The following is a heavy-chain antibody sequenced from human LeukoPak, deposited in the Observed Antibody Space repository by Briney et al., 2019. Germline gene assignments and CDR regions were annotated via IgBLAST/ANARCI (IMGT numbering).Heavy chain of an antibody. Sequence: GGSLRLSCAASGFTLSSYSMNWVRQAPGKGLEWVSYISSSSSTIYYADSVKGRFTISRDNGKNSLYLQMNSLRADDTAMYYCARRAIGSALDFWGQGTLVTVSS. CDR2: ISSSSSTI. J-gene: IGHJ4*02. CDR1: GFTLSSYS. D-gene: IGHD3-16*02. V-gene: IGHV3-48*01. CDR3: ARRAIGSALDF.